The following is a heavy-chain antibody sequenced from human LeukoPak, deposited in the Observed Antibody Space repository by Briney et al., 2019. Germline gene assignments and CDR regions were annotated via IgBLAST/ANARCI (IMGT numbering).Heavy chain of an antibody. CDR3: IVFGDSNH. CDR2: ISSDSSTI. CDR1: GFTFSSYA. V-gene: IGHV3-48*01. J-gene: IGHJ5*02. Sequence: GGSLRLSCAASGFTFSSYAMSWVRQAPGKGLEWVSYISSDSSTIFYADSVKGRFTISRDTSKNTLYLQINSLRVEGTAVYYCIVFGDSNHWGQGTLVTVSS. D-gene: IGHD4-17*01.